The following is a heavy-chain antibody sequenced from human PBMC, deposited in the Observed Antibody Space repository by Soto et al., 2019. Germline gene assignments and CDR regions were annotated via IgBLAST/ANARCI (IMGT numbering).Heavy chain of an antibody. J-gene: IGHJ6*02. V-gene: IGHV1-8*01. CDR2: MNPNTGNT. CDR1: GYTFSSYD. CDR3: ARERAYGMDV. Sequence: QVQLVQSGAEVKKPGASVKVSCKASGYTFSSYDINWVRQATGQGLEWMGWMNPNTGNTVYAQKFQGRGTMTRNTSISTAYMELSSLRYEDTAVYYCARERAYGMDVWGQGTTVTVSS.